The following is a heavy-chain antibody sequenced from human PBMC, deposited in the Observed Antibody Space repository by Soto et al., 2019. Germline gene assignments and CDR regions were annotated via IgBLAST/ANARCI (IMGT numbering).Heavy chain of an antibody. Sequence: TSETLSLTCTVSGGSISSYYWSWIRQPSGKGLEWIGYIYYSGSTNYNPSLKSRVTISVDTSKNQFSLKLSSVTAADTAVYYCARDDSGYDNWFDPWGQGTLVTVSS. CDR2: IYYSGST. J-gene: IGHJ5*02. CDR3: ARDDSGYDNWFDP. D-gene: IGHD5-12*01. V-gene: IGHV4-59*01. CDR1: GGSISSYY.